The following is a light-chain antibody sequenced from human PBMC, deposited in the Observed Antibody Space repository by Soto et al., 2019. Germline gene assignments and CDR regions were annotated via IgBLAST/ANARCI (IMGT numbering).Light chain of an antibody. CDR1: HDISMW. CDR3: QQYNSFPWT. CDR2: DAS. Sequence: DIPMTQSPSTLSASVGDRVSFTCRASHDISMWLAWYQQRPGKAPSLLITDASKLESGVPPRFNGSRSETEFTLTIRNLQPDDFATYYCQQYNSFPWTFGLGTKVEIK. V-gene: IGKV1-5*01. J-gene: IGKJ1*01.